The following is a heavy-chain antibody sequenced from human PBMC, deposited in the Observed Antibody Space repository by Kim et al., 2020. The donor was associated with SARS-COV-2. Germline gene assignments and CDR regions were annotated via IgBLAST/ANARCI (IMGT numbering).Heavy chain of an antibody. V-gene: IGHV4-4*02. CDR3: ASSYYDSSSFDS. CDR2: ISDGGRYYGGST. D-gene: IGHD3-22*01. CDR1: GGSISSRQW. Sequence: SETLSLTCAVSGGSISSRQWWSWVRQPPGKGLEWIGKISDGGRYYGGSTNYNPSLKSRVTISLDKSNNQFSLTLSSVTAADTAVYYCASSYYDSSSFDSWGQGTLVSVSS. J-gene: IGHJ4*02.